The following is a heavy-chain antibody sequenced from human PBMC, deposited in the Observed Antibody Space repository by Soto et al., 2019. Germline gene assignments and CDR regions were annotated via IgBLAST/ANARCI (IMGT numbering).Heavy chain of an antibody. CDR3: VRVDNGGLFDY. CDR2: IHYTATN. Sequence: PPLTSTVSQGSMKNSELAGIRQPPGKRLAWMGYIHYTATNNHNPSLRGRVTMSVDTSNNQLSLKLSSVTAADTVVYYCVRVDNGGLFDYWGQGNMVTVSS. J-gene: IGHJ4*02. CDR1: QGSMKNSE. V-gene: IGHV4-59*01. D-gene: IGHD2-15*01.